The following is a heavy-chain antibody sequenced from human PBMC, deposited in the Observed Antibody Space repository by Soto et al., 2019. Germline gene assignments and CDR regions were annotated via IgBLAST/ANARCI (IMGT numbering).Heavy chain of an antibody. CDR2: IYYSGST. D-gene: IGHD1-7*01. J-gene: IGHJ4*02. CDR1: GGFIGSGGYY. Sequence: SETLSLTCTVSGGFIGSGGYYWSWIRQHPGKGLEWIGYIYYSGSTNYNPSLKSRVTISVDTSKNQFSLKMSSVTAADTAVYYCTRDGRTGTTWGQGTLVTVSS. V-gene: IGHV4-61*08. CDR3: TRDGRTGTT.